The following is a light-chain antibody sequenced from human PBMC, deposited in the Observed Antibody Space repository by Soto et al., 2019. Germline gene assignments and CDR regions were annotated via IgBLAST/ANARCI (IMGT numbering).Light chain of an antibody. V-gene: IGKV1-39*01. CDR3: QQSYSIPYT. CDR2: AAS. CDR1: QSISSY. J-gene: IGKJ2*01. Sequence: DIQMTQSPSSLSASVGDRVIITCRASQSISSYLNWYQQKPGKAPKLLINAASSLQSGVPSRFSGSGSGTDFTLTISSLQPEDFATYYCQQSYSIPYTFGQGTKLEIK.